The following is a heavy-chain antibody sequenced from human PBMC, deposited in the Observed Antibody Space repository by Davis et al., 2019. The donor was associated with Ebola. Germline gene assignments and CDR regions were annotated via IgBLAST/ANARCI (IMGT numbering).Heavy chain of an antibody. V-gene: IGHV4-4*02. J-gene: IGHJ6*02. Sequence: SETLSLTCAVSGGSISSSNWWSWVRQSPGKGLEWIGEINHSGSTNYNPSLKSRVTISVDTSKNQFSLKLSSVTAADTAVYYCARVAYCSSTSCYHYGMDVWGQGTTVTVSS. CDR2: INHSGST. D-gene: IGHD2-2*01. CDR3: ARVAYCSSTSCYHYGMDV. CDR1: GGSISSSNW.